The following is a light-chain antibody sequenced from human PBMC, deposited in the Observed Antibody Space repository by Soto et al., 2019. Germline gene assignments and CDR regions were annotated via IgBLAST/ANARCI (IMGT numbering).Light chain of an antibody. CDR1: SSDIGSYNL. CDR2: EGS. Sequence: QSALTQPASVSGSPGQSITISCTGTSSDIGSYNLVSWYQQHPDKAPKLMIYEGSKRPSGVSNRFSGSKSGNTASLTIAGLQAEDEADYYCCSYAGGTTFFFGTGTKVTVL. V-gene: IGLV2-23*01. J-gene: IGLJ1*01. CDR3: CSYAGGTTFF.